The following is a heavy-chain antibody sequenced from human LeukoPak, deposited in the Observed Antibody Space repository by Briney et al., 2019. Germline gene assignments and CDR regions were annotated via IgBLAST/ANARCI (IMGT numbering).Heavy chain of an antibody. CDR1: GFTVSSNS. Sequence: GGSLRLSCTVSGFTVSSNSMSWVRQAPGKGLEWVSYISSSGSTIYYADSVKGRFTISRDNAKNSLYLQMNSLRAEDTAVYYCARDPIDYYGSGSYYNVKPFDYWGQGTLVTVSS. CDR3: ARDPIDYYGSGSYYNVKPFDY. CDR2: ISSSGSTI. J-gene: IGHJ4*02. V-gene: IGHV3-48*04. D-gene: IGHD3-10*01.